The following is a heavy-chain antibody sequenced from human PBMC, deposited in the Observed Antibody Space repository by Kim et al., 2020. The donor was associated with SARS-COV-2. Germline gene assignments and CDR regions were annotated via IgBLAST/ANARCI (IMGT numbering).Heavy chain of an antibody. D-gene: IGHD3-10*01. V-gene: IGHV4-34*01. J-gene: IGHJ5*02. Sequence: SETLSLTCAVYGGSFSGYYWSWIRQPPGKGLEWIGEINHSGSTNYNPSLKSRVTISVDTSKNQFSLKLSSVTAADTAVYYCAGDNYYGSGSPFDPWGQGTLVTVSS. CDR3: AGDNYYGSGSPFDP. CDR2: INHSGST. CDR1: GGSFSGYY.